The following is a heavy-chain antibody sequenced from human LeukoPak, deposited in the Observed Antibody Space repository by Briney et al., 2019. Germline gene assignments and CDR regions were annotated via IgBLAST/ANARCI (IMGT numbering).Heavy chain of an antibody. CDR1: GGSFSGYY. CDR2: INHSGST. Sequence: SETLSLTCAVYGGSFSGYYWSWIRQPPGKGLEWIGEINHSGSTNYNPSLKSRVTISVDTSKNQFSLQLSSVTAADTAVYYCARDLQRSLQVLKTYYYYDYGMDVWGQGTTVTVSS. V-gene: IGHV4-34*01. D-gene: IGHD4-11*01. J-gene: IGHJ6*02. CDR3: ARDLQRSLQVLKTYYYYDYGMDV.